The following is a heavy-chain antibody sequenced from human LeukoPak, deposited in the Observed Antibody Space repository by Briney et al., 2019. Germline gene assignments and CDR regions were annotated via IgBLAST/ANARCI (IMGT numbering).Heavy chain of an antibody. CDR2: INTNTGNP. V-gene: IGHV7-4-1*02. J-gene: IGHJ4*02. CDR3: ARDGQWPLTA. CDR1: GYIFTSYA. D-gene: IGHD6-19*01. Sequence: ASVKVSCKASGYIFTSYAMNWVRQAPGQGLEWMGWINTNTGNPTYVQGFPGRFVFSLDTFVSTAYLQISSLKAEDTAVYYCARDGQWPLTAWGQGTLVTVSS.